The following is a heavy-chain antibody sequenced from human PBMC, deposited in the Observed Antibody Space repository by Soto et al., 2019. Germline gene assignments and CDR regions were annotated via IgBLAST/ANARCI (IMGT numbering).Heavy chain of an antibody. CDR2: INAGNGNT. D-gene: IGHD3-16*02. Sequence: QVQLVQSGAEVKKPGASVKVSCKASGYTFSTYAMHWVRQAPGQRLEWMGWINAGNGNTKYSQKFQGRVTITRDTSANIAYMELSSLRAEDTAVYYCARDGYGYNSLDNWGQGTLVTVSS. CDR3: ARDGYGYNSLDN. V-gene: IGHV1-3*01. J-gene: IGHJ4*02. CDR1: GYTFSTYA.